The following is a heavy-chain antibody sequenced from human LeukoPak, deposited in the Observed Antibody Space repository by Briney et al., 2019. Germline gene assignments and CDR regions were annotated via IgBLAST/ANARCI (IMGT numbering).Heavy chain of an antibody. D-gene: IGHD4-17*01. Sequence: SQTLSLTCTVSGGSISSGGYYWSWIRQPPGKGLEWIGYIYHSGSTYYNPSLKSRVTISVDTSKNQFSLKLSSVTAADTAVYYCARSTSDYGDFDAFDIWGQGTMVTVSS. CDR3: ARSTSDYGDFDAFDI. CDR1: GGSISSGGYY. J-gene: IGHJ3*02. CDR2: IYHSGST. V-gene: IGHV4-30-2*02.